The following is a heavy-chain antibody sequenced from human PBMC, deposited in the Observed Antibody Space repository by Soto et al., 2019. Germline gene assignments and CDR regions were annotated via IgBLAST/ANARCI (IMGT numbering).Heavy chain of an antibody. CDR2: IYSTYGRSRT. V-gene: IGHV3-66*01. CDR3: ARADRGAFGV. Sequence: EETLAESGGGLVRLGGSLRLSCAACGVSVSEKHMSWVRQAPGEGLEWVSTIYSTYGRSRTGYADSVEGRFTIARDNSKKTLSFQMNAPRAEDTAVYYGARADRGAFGVWGQGAMVIVSS. CDR1: GVSVSEKH. D-gene: IGHD3-10*01. J-gene: IGHJ3*01.